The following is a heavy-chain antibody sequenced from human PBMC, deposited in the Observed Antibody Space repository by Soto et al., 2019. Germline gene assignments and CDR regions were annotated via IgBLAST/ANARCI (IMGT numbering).Heavy chain of an antibody. D-gene: IGHD2-15*01. Sequence: SETLSLTCTVSGGSISSGGYYWSWIRQHPGKGLEWIGYIYYSGSTYYNPSLKSRVTISVDTSKNQFSLKLSSVTAADTAVYYCARGRDGGSCYSFFCVGYDYWGQGTLVTVSS. J-gene: IGHJ4*02. CDR2: IYYSGST. CDR1: GGSISSGGYY. CDR3: ARGRDGGSCYSFFCVGYDY. V-gene: IGHV4-31*03.